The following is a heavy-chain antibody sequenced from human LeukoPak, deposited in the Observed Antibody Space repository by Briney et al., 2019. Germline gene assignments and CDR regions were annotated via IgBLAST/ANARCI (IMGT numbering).Heavy chain of an antibody. CDR1: GGSISSGGYY. J-gene: IGHJ3*02. CDR3: AGDRSHDSSGYARRWAFDI. Sequence: SETLSLTCTVSGGSISSGGYYWSWIRQHPGKGLEWNGYIYYSGSPYYNPSRKSRVTIAVDTSKNQYSLKLSSVTAADTAVYYCAGDRSHDSSGYARRWAFDIWGQGKIVTVSS. CDR2: IYYSGSP. V-gene: IGHV4-31*03. D-gene: IGHD3-22*01.